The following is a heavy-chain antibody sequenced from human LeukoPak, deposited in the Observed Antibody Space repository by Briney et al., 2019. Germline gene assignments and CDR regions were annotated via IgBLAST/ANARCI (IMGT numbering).Heavy chain of an antibody. CDR1: GGSISGYY. V-gene: IGHV4-59*08. Sequence: SETLSLTCTVSGGSISGYYWSWIRQPPGKGLECIGYIYYSGSTNYNPSLKSRVTISVDTSRNQFSLKLTSVTAADTAVYYCAKVSDRDSSGYHWGFEYWGQGTLVTVSS. D-gene: IGHD3-22*01. CDR3: AKVSDRDSSGYHWGFEY. CDR2: IYYSGST. J-gene: IGHJ4*02.